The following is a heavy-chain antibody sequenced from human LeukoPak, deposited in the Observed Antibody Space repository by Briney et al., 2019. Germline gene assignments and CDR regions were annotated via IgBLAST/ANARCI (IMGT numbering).Heavy chain of an antibody. Sequence: SETLSLTCTVSGGSISSGGYYWSWIRQHPGKGLEWIGYIYYSGSTYYNPSLKSRVTISVDTSKNQFSLKLSSVTAADTAVYYCAREEAVRLLMREYYFDYWGQGTLVTVSS. CDR2: IYYSGST. J-gene: IGHJ4*02. D-gene: IGHD3-22*01. V-gene: IGHV4-31*03. CDR3: AREEAVRLLMREYYFDY. CDR1: GGSISSGGYY.